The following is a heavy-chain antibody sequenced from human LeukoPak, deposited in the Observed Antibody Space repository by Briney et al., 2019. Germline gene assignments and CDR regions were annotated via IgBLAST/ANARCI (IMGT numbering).Heavy chain of an antibody. V-gene: IGHV3-74*01. Sequence: GGSLRLSCAASGFTFSSYWMQWVRQAPGKGLVWVSRLNNDGSSTTYADSVKGRFTISRDNAKNTVYLQMNSLRAEDTAVYYCARDRSYYFDYWGQGTLVTVSS. CDR1: GFTFSSYW. CDR2: LNNDGSST. D-gene: IGHD1-26*01. J-gene: IGHJ4*02. CDR3: ARDRSYYFDY.